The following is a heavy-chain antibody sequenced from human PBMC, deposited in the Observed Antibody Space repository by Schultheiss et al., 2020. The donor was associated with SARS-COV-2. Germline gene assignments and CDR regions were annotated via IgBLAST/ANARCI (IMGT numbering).Heavy chain of an antibody. D-gene: IGHD6-13*01. Sequence: SETLSLTCTVSGGSISSGDYYWSWIRQPPGKGLEWIGEINHSGSTNYNPSLKSRVTISVDTSKNQFSLKLTSVTAADTAMYYCAAGYSSSWPPNWFDPWGQGTLVTVSS. CDR1: GGSISSGDYY. CDR2: INHSGST. CDR3: AAGYSSSWPPNWFDP. V-gene: IGHV4-30-4*01. J-gene: IGHJ5*02.